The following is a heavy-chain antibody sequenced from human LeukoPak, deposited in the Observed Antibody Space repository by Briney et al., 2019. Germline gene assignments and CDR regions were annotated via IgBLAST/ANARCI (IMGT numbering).Heavy chain of an antibody. CDR3: ARGTVGAPGFDY. D-gene: IGHD2-2*01. Sequence: GGSLRLSCAASGLMFNGYWMHWYRQVPGKGLVWVSEINPAGNKKNYADSVWGRFTVSRDNAKDTVYLQMDRVSVGDTAVYYCARGTVGAPGFDYWGQGTLVSVSS. CDR2: INPAGNKK. CDR1: GLMFNGYW. V-gene: IGHV3-74*01. J-gene: IGHJ4*02.